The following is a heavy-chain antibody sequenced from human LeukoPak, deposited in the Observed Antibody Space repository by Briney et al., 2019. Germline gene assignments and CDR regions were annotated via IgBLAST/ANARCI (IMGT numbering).Heavy chain of an antibody. CDR3: ARDEFGYCSGGSCLQEPYNWFDP. V-gene: IGHV4-4*07. Sequence: SETLSLTCTVSGGSISSYYWSWIRQPAGKGLEWIGRIYPSGSTNYNPSLKSRVTMSVDTSKNQFSLKLSSVTAADTAVYYCARDEFGYCSGGSCLQEPYNWFDPWGQGTLVTVSS. CDR2: IYPSGST. D-gene: IGHD2-15*01. CDR1: GGSISSYY. J-gene: IGHJ5*02.